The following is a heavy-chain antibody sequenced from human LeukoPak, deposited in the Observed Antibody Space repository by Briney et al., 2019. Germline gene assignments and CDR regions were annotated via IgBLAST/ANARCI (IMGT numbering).Heavy chain of an antibody. J-gene: IGHJ5*02. CDR2: ITTNSATM. V-gene: IGHV3-48*01. Sequence: GGSLRLSCAASGFTFSSYSMNWVRQAPGKGLEWVSFITTNSATMYYADSVRGRFTISRDNAKNSLYLQMNSLRAEDTAVYYCARVEARGNWFDPWGQGTLVIVSS. CDR3: ARVEARGNWFDP. CDR1: GFTFSSYS.